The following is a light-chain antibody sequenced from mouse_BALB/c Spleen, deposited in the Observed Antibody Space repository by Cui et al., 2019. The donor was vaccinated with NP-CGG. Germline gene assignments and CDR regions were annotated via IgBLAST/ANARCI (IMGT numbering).Light chain of an antibody. CDR3: ALWYSNHWV. J-gene: IGLJ1*01. CDR1: TGAVTTSNY. Sequence: QAFVTQVSALTTSPGATVTLTCRSSTGAVTTSNYANWVQEKPDHLFTGLIGGTNNRAPGVPARFSGSLIGDKAALTITGAQTEDEAVYFCALWYSNHWVFGGGTKLTVL. V-gene: IGLV1*01. CDR2: GTN.